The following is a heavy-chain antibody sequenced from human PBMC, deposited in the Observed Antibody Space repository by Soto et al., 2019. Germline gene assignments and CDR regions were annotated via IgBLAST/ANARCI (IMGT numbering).Heavy chain of an antibody. CDR2: IIPVFGTT. J-gene: IGHJ4*02. D-gene: IGHD3-16*01. CDR3: ARGGGPYVWFNEF. Sequence: ASVKVSCKDSGGLFSSFAISWVRQAPGQGLEWLGGIIPVFGTTNYAEKFQGRVTVTADESTNTAYMELSGLRSGDTAIYYCARGGGPYVWFNEFWGQGTLVTVSA. CDR1: GGLFSSFA. V-gene: IGHV1-69*13.